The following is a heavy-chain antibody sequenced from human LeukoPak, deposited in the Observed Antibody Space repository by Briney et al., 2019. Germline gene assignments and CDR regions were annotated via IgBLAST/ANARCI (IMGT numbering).Heavy chain of an antibody. CDR2: FNPGGGGT. CDR1: GYTFANYY. Sequence: GASAKISCKTSGYTFANYYIHWVRQAPGQGFEWMGIFNPGGGGTTYAQKFQDRVTMTRDTSTSSVEMELRSLKSEDTAVYYCARRDQDGLFDYWGQGTLVTVSS. CDR3: ARRDQDGLFDY. J-gene: IGHJ4*02. V-gene: IGHV1-46*01.